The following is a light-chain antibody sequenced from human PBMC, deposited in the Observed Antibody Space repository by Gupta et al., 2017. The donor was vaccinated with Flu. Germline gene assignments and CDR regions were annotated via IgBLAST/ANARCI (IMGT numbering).Light chain of an antibody. J-gene: IGLJ3*02. CDR1: SSNIRTNY. Sequence: QSVLTQPLSASGTPGQRVTISCFESSSNIRTNYVYWYQQLPGKDPKNLIFEDDQRPSGVPDRFSACKSGTNASPAIXGXRSEEEXDDYCARRNAGLSGWVFGGGTKLTVL. CDR2: EDD. CDR3: ARRNAGLSGWV. V-gene: IGLV1-47*01.